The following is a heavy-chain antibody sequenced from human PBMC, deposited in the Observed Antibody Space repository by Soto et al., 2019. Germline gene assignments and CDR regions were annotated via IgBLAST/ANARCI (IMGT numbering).Heavy chain of an antibody. CDR3: ARGNYCILLCAFDI. V-gene: IGHV1-69*06. J-gene: IGHJ3*02. CDR1: GGTFSSYA. D-gene: IGHD3-9*01. CDR2: IIPIFGTA. Sequence: QVQLVQSGAEVKKPGSSVKVSCKASGGTFSSYAISWVRQAPGQGLELMGGIIPIFGTANYAQKLQGRVTITADKSTSTADMEVSSLRSDDSAVYYCARGNYCILLCAFDIGGQGTMVTASS.